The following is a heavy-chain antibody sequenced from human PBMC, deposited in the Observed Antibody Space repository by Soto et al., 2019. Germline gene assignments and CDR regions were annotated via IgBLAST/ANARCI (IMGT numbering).Heavy chain of an antibody. CDR1: GFSLTTSGVG. J-gene: IGHJ5*02. CDR2: IYWDDDK. D-gene: IGHD4-17*01. Sequence: QITLKESVSTLVKPTQTLTLTCTFSGFSLTTSGVGVCWIRHPPGKALEWLALIYWDDDKRYSPSLKSRLTLTKDTSKNQVVLTMNIMAPAATATYFCAHRTTTGTWWFDPWCQGTLVTVSS. V-gene: IGHV2-5*02. CDR3: AHRTTTGTWWFDP.